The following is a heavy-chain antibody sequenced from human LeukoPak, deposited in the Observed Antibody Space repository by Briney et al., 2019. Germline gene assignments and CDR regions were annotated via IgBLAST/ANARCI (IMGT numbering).Heavy chain of an antibody. CDR2: TYYSGST. V-gene: IGHV4-39*07. CDR3: ASNSGDFWSGYPLIAY. Sequence: SETLSLTCTVSGGSISSSSYYWGWIRQPPGKGLEWIGRTYYSGSTYYNPSLKSRVTIPVATPKNQFSLTLGYVTAADTAVYYCASNSGDFWSGYPLIAYWGQGTLVTVSS. D-gene: IGHD3-3*01. J-gene: IGHJ4*02. CDR1: GGSISSSSYY.